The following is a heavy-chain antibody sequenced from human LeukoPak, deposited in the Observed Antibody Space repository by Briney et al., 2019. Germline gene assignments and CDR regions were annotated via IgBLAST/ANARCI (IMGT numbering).Heavy chain of an antibody. V-gene: IGHV3-30*04. J-gene: IGHJ4*02. Sequence: PGGSLRLSCAASGFTFSSYAMHWVRQAPGKGLEWVAVISYDGSNKYYADSVKGRFTISRDNSKNTLYLQMNSLRVEDTAVYYCASPLFQGGYDWESGFDYWGQGTLVTVSS. D-gene: IGHD5-12*01. CDR1: GFTFSSYA. CDR2: ISYDGSNK. CDR3: ASPLFQGGYDWESGFDY.